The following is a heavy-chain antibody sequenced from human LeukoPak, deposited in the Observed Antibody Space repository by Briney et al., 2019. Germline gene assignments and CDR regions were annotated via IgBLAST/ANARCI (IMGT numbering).Heavy chain of an antibody. J-gene: IGHJ6*02. Sequence: GGSLRLSCAASGFTVSNTFMSWVRQAPGKGLEWVSFVFNGDATYYADSVKGRFTISRDNAKNTLYLQMNSLRAEDTAVYYCVRGSNGWSGMDVWGQGTTVTVSS. V-gene: IGHV3-66*01. CDR2: VFNGDAT. D-gene: IGHD6-19*01. CDR3: VRGSNGWSGMDV. CDR1: GFTVSNTF.